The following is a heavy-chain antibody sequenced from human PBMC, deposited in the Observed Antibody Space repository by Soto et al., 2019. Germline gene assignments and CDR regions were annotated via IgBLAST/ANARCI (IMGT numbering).Heavy chain of an antibody. J-gene: IGHJ4*02. CDR1: GFSLTTPGEG. CDR2: IYSHNHK. D-gene: IGHD2-21*02. V-gene: IGHV2-5*01. Sequence: QITLRESGPTLVKPTQTLTLTCTFSGFSLTTPGEGVGWILQPPGKALEWVAVIYSHNHKRVTPSLATRVGSTKETCKGQVVLTIPNLKPADTATYFSVHRHRVRTVTDVLDFWCQGLLVTVAS. CDR3: VHRHRVRTVTDVLDF.